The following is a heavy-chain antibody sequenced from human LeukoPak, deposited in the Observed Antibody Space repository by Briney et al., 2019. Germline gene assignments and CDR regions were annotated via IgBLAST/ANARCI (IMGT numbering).Heavy chain of an antibody. Sequence: GGSLRLSCAASGFTFSSYSMNWVRQAPGKGLEWVSYISSSSSTIYYADSVKGRFTISRDNAKNSLYLQMNSLRAEDTAVYYCARVGSITGRYMDVWGKGTTVTVSS. CDR1: GFTFSSYS. V-gene: IGHV3-48*01. CDR2: ISSSSSTI. CDR3: ARVGSITGRYMDV. D-gene: IGHD1-20*01. J-gene: IGHJ6*03.